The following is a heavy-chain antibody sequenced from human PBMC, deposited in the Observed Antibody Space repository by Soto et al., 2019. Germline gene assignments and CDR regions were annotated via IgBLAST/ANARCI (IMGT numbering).Heavy chain of an antibody. Sequence: PSQTLSLTCVISGDSVSSNSAAWNWIRQSPSRGLEWLGRTYYRSQWYNDYAVSVKGRIIINPDTSKNQFSLQLSSVTPEDTAVYYCARTVAREYYYKGVDVWGQGTTVTVSS. CDR3: ARTVAREYYYKGVDV. CDR2: TYYRSQWYN. D-gene: IGHD6-19*01. J-gene: IGHJ6*02. CDR1: GDSVSSNSAA. V-gene: IGHV6-1*01.